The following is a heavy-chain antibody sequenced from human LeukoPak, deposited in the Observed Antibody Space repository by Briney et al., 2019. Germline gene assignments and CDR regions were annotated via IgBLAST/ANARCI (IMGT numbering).Heavy chain of an antibody. CDR1: GFTFDDYA. CDR3: AKDIWVGMVRGVTIDY. Sequence: GRSLRLSCAASGFTFDDYAMHRVRQAPGKGLEWVAGISWNSGSIGYADSVKGRFTISRDNAKNSLYLQMNSLRAEDTALYYCAKDIWVGMVRGVTIDYWGQGTLVTVSS. V-gene: IGHV3-9*01. J-gene: IGHJ4*02. D-gene: IGHD3-10*01. CDR2: ISWNSGSI.